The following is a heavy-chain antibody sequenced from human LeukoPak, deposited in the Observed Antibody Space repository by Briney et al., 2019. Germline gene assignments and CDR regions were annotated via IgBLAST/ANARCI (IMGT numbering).Heavy chain of an antibody. CDR3: ARGLRSSSSDIDAFDI. CDR1: GGSISSGGYY. J-gene: IGHJ3*02. Sequence: SETLSLTCTVSGGSISSGGYYWSWIRQHPGKGLEWIGYIYYSGSTYYNPSLKSRVTISVDTSKNQFSLKLSSVTAADTAVYYCARGLRSSSSDIDAFDIWGQGTMVTVSS. CDR2: IYYSGST. D-gene: IGHD6-6*01. V-gene: IGHV4-31*03.